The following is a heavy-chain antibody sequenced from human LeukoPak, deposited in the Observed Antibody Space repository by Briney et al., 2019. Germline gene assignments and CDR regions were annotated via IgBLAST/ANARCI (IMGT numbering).Heavy chain of an antibody. CDR3: AKQFGAGYSHGTKDY. V-gene: IGHV3-48*01. D-gene: IGHD5-18*01. CDR1: GFTFSNYL. CDR2: ISSTGGTI. Sequence: GGSLRLSCVGSGFTFSNYLMNWVRQALGKGLEWVSFISSTGGTIYYADAVKGRFTVSRDNAKNSLLLQMNSLRAEDTAVYYCAKQFGAGYSHGTKDYWGQGTQVTVSS. J-gene: IGHJ4*02.